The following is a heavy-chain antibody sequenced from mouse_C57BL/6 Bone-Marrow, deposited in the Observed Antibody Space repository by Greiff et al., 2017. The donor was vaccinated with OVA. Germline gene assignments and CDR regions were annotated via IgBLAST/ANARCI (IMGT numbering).Heavy chain of an antibody. Sequence: VQLQQSGPELVKPGASVKISCKASGYTFTDYYMNWVKQSHGQSLEWIGDINPNNGGTSYNQKFKGKATLTVDKSSSTAYMELRSLTSEDSAVYYCARAPPFYYGYVWYAGWGQGTLVT. CDR3: ARAPPFYYGYVWYAG. D-gene: IGHD2-2*01. J-gene: IGHJ3*01. CDR1: GYTFTDYY. CDR2: INPNNGGT. V-gene: IGHV1-26*01.